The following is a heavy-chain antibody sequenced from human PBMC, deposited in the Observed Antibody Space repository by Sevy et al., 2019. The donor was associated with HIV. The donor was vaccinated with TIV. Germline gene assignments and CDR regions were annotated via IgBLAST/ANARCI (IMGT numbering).Heavy chain of an antibody. D-gene: IGHD3-10*01. CDR1: GFTFGDYA. J-gene: IGHJ6*02. Sequence: GGSLRLSCTASGFTFGDYAMSWIRQTPGRGLEWVGFIRSKTYGGTTEYAASVKDRFTISRDDSKSIAYLQMNSLKTADTALYYCTRLRGTISAYYYFGMDVWGQGTTVTVSS. CDR2: IRSKTYGGTT. V-gene: IGHV3-49*03. CDR3: TRLRGTISAYYYFGMDV.